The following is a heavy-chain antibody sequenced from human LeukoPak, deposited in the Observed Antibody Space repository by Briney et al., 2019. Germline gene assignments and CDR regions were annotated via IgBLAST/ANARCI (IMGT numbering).Heavy chain of an antibody. J-gene: IGHJ4*02. CDR3: ARGTEIAVAGTFDY. CDR1: GGTFSSYA. V-gene: IGHV1-69*05. Sequence: ASVKVSCKASGGTFSSYAISWVRQAPRQGLEWMGRIIPIFGTANYAQKFQGRVTITTDESTSTAYMELSSLRSEDTAVYYCARGTEIAVAGTFDYWGQGTLVTVSS. CDR2: IIPIFGTA. D-gene: IGHD6-19*01.